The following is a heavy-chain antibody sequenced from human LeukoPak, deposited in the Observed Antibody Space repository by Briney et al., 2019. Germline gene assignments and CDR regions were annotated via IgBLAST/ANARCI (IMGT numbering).Heavy chain of an antibody. CDR1: GASISSFY. CDR3: ARHAPTGTPTNFDY. J-gene: IGHJ4*02. V-gene: IGHV4-59*08. Sequence: SETLSLTCTVSGASISSFYWSWIRQPPGKGLEGIGYISNSGGTNYNPSLKGRATIAVDTSKNQFSLHLISVTAADTAIYYCARHAPTGTPTNFDYWGQGTLVTVSS. D-gene: IGHD1-1*01. CDR2: ISNSGGT.